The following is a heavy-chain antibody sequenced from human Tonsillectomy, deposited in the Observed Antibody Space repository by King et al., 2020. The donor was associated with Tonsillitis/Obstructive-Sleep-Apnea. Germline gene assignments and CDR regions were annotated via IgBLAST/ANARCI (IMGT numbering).Heavy chain of an antibody. CDR3: AKDGEDWGGYYGSGRSRDY. D-gene: IGHD3-10*01. CDR2: IIDSGGST. Sequence: VQLVESGGGLVQPGGSLRLSCAASGFPFSSYAMSWFRQAPGKGLDWVSVIIDSGGSTYYADSVKGRFTISRDNSKNMLYLQMNSLRAEDTAVYYCAKDGEDWGGYYGSGRSRDYWGQGTLVTVSS. V-gene: IGHV3-23*04. CDR1: GFPFSSYA. J-gene: IGHJ4*02.